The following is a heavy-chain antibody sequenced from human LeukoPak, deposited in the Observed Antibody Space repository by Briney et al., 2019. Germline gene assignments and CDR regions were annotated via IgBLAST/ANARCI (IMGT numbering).Heavy chain of an antibody. CDR1: GFTFSSYG. D-gene: IGHD6-13*01. V-gene: IGHV3-30*18. CDR2: ISYDGSNK. CDR3: AKDIAAAGTDWYFDL. Sequence: GGSLRLSCAASGFTFSSYGMHWVRQAPGKGLEWVAVISYDGSNKYYADSVKGRFTISRDNSKNTLYLQMNSLRAEDTAVYYCAKDIAAAGTDWYFDLWGRGTLVTVSS. J-gene: IGHJ2*01.